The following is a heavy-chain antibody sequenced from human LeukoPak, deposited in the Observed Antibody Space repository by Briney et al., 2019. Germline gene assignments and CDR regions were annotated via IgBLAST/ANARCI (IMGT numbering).Heavy chain of an antibody. CDR1: GGSISSSSYY. J-gene: IGHJ4*02. CDR2: IYYSGST. Sequence: NPSETLSLTCTVSGGSISSSSYYCGWVRQPPGKWLEWIWSIYYSGSTYYNTSLKSRATISVDTSKNQFSLRLSSVTAAATAVYSCASPPGIAAAGYFEYWGQGTLVTVSS. D-gene: IGHD6-13*01. V-gene: IGHV4-39*01. CDR3: ASPPGIAAAGYFEY.